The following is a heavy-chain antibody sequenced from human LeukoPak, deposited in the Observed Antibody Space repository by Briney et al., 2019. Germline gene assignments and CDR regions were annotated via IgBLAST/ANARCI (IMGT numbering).Heavy chain of an antibody. D-gene: IGHD2-2*01. CDR2: IYYSGST. CDR1: GGSISSGVYY. CDR3: ARDSQVVESDYYYYMDV. V-gene: IGHV4-30-4*08. Sequence: SETLSLTCTVSGGSISSGVYYWSWIRQPPGKGLEWIGYIYYSGSTYYNPSLKSRVTISVDTSKNQFSLKLSSVTAADTAVYYCARDSQVVESDYYYYMDVRGKGTTVTVSS. J-gene: IGHJ6*03.